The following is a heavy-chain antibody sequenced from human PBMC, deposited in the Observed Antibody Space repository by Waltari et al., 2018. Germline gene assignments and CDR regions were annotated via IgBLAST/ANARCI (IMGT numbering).Heavy chain of an antibody. CDR1: GFTFSNYA. V-gene: IGHV3-23*01. Sequence: EVQLLESGGGLVQPGGSLRLSCEASGFTFSNYAMSWGRQAPGKGLEWVSGITGSGDNTYYAGSVKGRFTISRDNSKNTLSLQMNSLRDDDTAVYSCAKNANANYINWFDPWGQGTLVTVSS. D-gene: IGHD1-7*01. J-gene: IGHJ5*02. CDR3: AKNANANYINWFDP. CDR2: ITGSGDNT.